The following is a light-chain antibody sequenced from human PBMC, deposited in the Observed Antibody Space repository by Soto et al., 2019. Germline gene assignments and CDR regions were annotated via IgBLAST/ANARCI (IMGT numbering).Light chain of an antibody. CDR1: SSDVGAYNY. V-gene: IGLV2-8*01. CDR3: ISYTGSSIWV. Sequence: QSALTQPPSASGSPGQSVTISCTGTSSDVGAYNYVSWYQQHPGKAPKLMIYDVTKRPSGVPDRFSGSKSGNTASLTVSGLQGEDEADHYCISYTGSSIWVFGGGTKLTVL. J-gene: IGLJ3*02. CDR2: DVT.